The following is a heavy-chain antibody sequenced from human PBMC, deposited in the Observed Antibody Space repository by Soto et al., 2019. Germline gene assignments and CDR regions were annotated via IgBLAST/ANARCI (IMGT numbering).Heavy chain of an antibody. V-gene: IGHV3-21*01. CDR3: ARLGDLYCYRAHRDY. J-gene: IGHJ4*02. D-gene: IGHD2-15*01. CDR1: RFTFSNYD. CDR2: ISSGSSYI. Sequence: GGSLRLSCAASRFTFSNYDMNWVRPTPGKGLEWVSYISSGSSYIYYADSVRGRFTISRDNAKNTVILQMNSLTAEHTAVYYCARLGDLYCYRAHRDYWGQGTQVTVSS.